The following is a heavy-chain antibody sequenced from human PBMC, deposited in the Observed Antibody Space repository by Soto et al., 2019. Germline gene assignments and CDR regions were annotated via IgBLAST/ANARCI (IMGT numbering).Heavy chain of an antibody. CDR1: GYTFTSYG. CDR2: ISAYNGNT. J-gene: IGHJ6*02. D-gene: IGHD6-13*01. CDR3: ERRVILDEQQLVTYYYYGMDV. V-gene: IGHV1-18*01. Sequence: QVQLVQSGAEVKKPGASVKVSCKASGYTFTSYGISWVRQAPGQGLEWMGWISAYNGNTNYAQKLQGRVTMTTDTSTSTAYMELRRLRCDDTAVYDCERRVILDEQQLVTYYYYGMDVWGQGTTVTVSS.